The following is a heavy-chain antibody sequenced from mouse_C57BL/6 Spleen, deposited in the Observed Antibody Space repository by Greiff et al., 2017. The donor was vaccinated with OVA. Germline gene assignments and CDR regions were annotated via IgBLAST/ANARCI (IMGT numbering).Heavy chain of an antibody. J-gene: IGHJ4*01. D-gene: IGHD1-1*01. V-gene: IGHV5-9-1*02. Sequence: EVHLVESGEGLVKPGGSLKLSCAASGFTFSSYAMSWVRQTPEKRLEWVAYISSGGDYIYYADTVKGRFTISRDNARNTLYLQMSSLKSEDTAMYYCTTTVVATGAMDYWGQGTSVTVSS. CDR3: TTTVVATGAMDY. CDR2: ISSGGDYI. CDR1: GFTFSSYA.